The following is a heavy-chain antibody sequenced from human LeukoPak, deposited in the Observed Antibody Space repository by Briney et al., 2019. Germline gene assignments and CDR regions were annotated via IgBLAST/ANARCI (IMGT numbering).Heavy chain of an antibody. V-gene: IGHV3-30-3*01. J-gene: IGHJ4*02. CDR3: ARALEVVVMTTPYFGY. Sequence: GGSLRLFCAASGFTFWSYAMHWVRQAPGKGLEWVAVISYDGSNEYYADSVKGRFTISRDNSKNTLYLQMSGLRAEDTAVYYCARALEVVVMTTPYFGYWGQGTLVTVSS. CDR1: GFTFWSYA. CDR2: ISYDGSNE. D-gene: IGHD3-22*01.